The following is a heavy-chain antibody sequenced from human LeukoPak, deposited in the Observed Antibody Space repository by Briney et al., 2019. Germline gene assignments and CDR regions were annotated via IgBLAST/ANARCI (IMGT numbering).Heavy chain of an antibody. Sequence: PGGSLRLSCAASGFTFSSFSMHWVRQAPGKGLESVSAISSSGGDTYHANSVKGRFTISRDNSKNTLYLQTGSLRAEDMAVYYCAREYYGGYVDYWGQGTLVTVSS. CDR3: AREYYGGYVDY. D-gene: IGHD3-10*01. CDR2: ISSSGGDT. V-gene: IGHV3-64*01. CDR1: GFTFSSFS. J-gene: IGHJ4*02.